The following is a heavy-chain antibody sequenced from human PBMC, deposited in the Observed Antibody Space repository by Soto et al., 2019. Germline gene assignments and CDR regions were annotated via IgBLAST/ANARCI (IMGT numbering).Heavy chain of an antibody. V-gene: IGHV1-69*04. CDR2: IIPILGIA. CDR3: ARDRSGNGGNYYYYGMDV. J-gene: IGHJ6*02. D-gene: IGHD2-15*01. Sequence: ASVKVSCKASGGTFTSYTISWVRQSPGQGLEWMGRIIPILGIANYAQKFQGRVTITANKSTSTADMELSRLRSEDTAVYYCARDRSGNGGNYYYYGMDVWGQGTTVTVSS. CDR1: GGTFTSYT.